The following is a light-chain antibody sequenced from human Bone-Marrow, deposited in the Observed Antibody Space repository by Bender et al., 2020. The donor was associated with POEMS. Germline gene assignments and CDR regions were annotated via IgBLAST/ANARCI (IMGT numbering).Light chain of an antibody. V-gene: IGLV2-14*03. CDR2: DVN. CDR3: SSYTPNSPTYV. J-gene: IGLJ1*01. Sequence: QSALTQPASVSGSPGQSITISCTGTSGDVGKYNFVSWYQQHPGKAPRLIIYDVNNRPSGVSNRFSGSKSGNTASLTISGLQVEDEADYFCSSYTPNSPTYVFGTGTKVTVL. CDR1: SGDVGKYNF.